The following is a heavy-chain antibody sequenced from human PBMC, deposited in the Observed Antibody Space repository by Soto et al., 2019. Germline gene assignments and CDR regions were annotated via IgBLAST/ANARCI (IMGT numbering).Heavy chain of an antibody. D-gene: IGHD3-10*01. CDR1: GDSISGLS. CDR2: IYASGST. Sequence: PSETRSLTCTVSGDSISGLSWGWIRQPPGKGLEWLGHIYASGSTNYNPSLNGRVTMSIDTPKNQLSLRLSSVTVAETAMYYFARYYFLDRDFDSWGEGTLVTVSS. CDR3: ARYYFLDRDFDS. J-gene: IGHJ4*02. V-gene: IGHV4-4*09.